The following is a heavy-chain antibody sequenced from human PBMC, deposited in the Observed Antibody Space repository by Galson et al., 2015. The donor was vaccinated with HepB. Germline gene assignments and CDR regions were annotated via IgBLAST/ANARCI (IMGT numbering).Heavy chain of an antibody. D-gene: IGHD6-19*01. J-gene: IGHJ4*02. CDR2: LYWHPDK. V-gene: IGHV2-5*01. Sequence: PALVQPTQTLTLTRTFSGLSLNTGGVGVGWIRQPPGKSLEWRALLYWHPDKSHSPSLESRPTITTGPSKNQVVLTMTNMVPVDTATYYCAHRIYSSDGEGFDYWGQGTLVTVSS. CDR3: AHRIYSSDGEGFDY. CDR1: GLSLNTGGVG.